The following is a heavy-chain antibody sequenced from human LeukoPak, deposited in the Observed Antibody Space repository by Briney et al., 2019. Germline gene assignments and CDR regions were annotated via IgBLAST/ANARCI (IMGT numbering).Heavy chain of an antibody. D-gene: IGHD1-14*01. CDR1: GGSISSYY. V-gene: IGHV4-59*01. Sequence: SETLSLTCTVSGGSISSYYWSWIRQPPGKGLEWIGYIYYSGSTNYNPSLKSRVTISVDTSKNQFSLKLSSVTAADTAVYYCASGSGYFFDYWGPGTLVTVSS. CDR3: ASGSGYFFDY. J-gene: IGHJ4*02. CDR2: IYYSGST.